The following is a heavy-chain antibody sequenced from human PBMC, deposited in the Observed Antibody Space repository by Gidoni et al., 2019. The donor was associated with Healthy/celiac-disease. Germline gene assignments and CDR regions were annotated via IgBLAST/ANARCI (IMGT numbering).Heavy chain of an antibody. D-gene: IGHD2-2*01. CDR3: ARAGYCSSTSCPSYWYFDL. V-gene: IGHV1-69*01. CDR1: GGSFSSYA. CDR2: IIPIFGTA. J-gene: IGHJ2*01. Sequence: QVQLVQSGAAVKKPGSSVKVSCKASGGSFSSYALRWVRQDPGQGLEWMGGIIPIFGTANYAQKFQGRVTITADESTSTAYMELSSLRSEDTAVYYCARAGYCSSTSCPSYWYFDLWGRGTLVTVSS.